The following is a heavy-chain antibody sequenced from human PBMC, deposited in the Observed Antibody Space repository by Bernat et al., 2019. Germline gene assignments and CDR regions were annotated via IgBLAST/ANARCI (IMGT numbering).Heavy chain of an antibody. CDR2: IYYSGST. CDR1: GGSISSSSYY. Sequence: QLQLQESGPGLVKPSETLSLTCTVSGGSISSSSYYWGWIRQPPGKGLEWIGSIYYSGSTYYNPSLKSRVPISVDTSKNQFSLKLSSVTAADTAVYYCARHGGYYDSSGYNTIGVVYLDYWGQGTLVTVSS. CDR3: ARHGGYYDSSGYNTIGVVYLDY. V-gene: IGHV4-39*01. D-gene: IGHD3-22*01. J-gene: IGHJ4*02.